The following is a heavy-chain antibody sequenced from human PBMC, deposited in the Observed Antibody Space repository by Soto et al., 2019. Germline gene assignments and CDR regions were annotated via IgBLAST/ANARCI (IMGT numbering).Heavy chain of an antibody. Sequence: SEPLCVSCTVAGGSSGSHDGSWLRQSPGKGLEWIGYISYSGSTYYNPSHKSRVTISADTSRNQFSLKLSAVISADTAVYYCARADPDASVGYWAEGTLVTLSS. V-gene: IGHV4-59*11. CDR2: ISYSGST. CDR3: ARADPDASVGY. D-gene: IGHD3-16*01. J-gene: IGHJ4*02. CDR1: GGSSGSHD.